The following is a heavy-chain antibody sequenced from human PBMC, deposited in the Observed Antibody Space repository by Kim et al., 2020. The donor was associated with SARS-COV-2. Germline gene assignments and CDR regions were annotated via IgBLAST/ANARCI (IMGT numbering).Heavy chain of an antibody. CDR2: GST. D-gene: IGHD2-2*01. CDR3: ARGSTSPAY. V-gene: IGHV4-34*01. Sequence: GSTNYNPSLKSRVTISVDTSKNQFSLKLSSVTAADTAVYYCARGSTSPAYWGQGTLVTVSS. J-gene: IGHJ4*02.